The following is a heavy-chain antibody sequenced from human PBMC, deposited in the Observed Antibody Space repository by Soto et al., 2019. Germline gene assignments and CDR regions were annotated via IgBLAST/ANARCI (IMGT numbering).Heavy chain of an antibody. Sequence: QITLKESGPTLVKPTQTLTLTCTFSGFSLSTSGVGVGWIRQPPGEALEWLALIYWDDDKRYSPSLKTRLTITKDTSKNQVVLTMTNMDPVDTATYYCAHRRSNSWYFAYWGQGTLVTVSS. CDR3: AHRRSNSWYFAY. V-gene: IGHV2-5*02. D-gene: IGHD6-13*01. CDR1: GFSLSTSGVG. J-gene: IGHJ4*02. CDR2: IYWDDDK.